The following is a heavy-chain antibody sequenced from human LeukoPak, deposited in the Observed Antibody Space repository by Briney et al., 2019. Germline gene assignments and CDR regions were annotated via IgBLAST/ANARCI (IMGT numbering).Heavy chain of an antibody. CDR3: ARDPCGGDCPLDY. J-gene: IGHJ4*02. CDR1: GFTINNYG. D-gene: IGHD2-21*02. CDR2: VWYDGSNK. V-gene: IGHV3-33*01. Sequence: GGSLRLSCAASGFTINNYGLHWVRQAPGRGLEWVAVVWYDGSNKYYVDSVKGRFTISRDNSMNTLYLQMNSLRAEDTAVYYCARDPCGGDCPLDYWGQGALVTVSS.